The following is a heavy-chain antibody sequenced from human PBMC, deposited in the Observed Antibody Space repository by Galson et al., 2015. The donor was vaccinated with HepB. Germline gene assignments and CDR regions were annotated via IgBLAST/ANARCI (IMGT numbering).Heavy chain of an antibody. CDR2: IRPNNRDT. D-gene: IGHD2-15*01. V-gene: IGHV1-18*01. J-gene: IGHJ5*02. CDR3: ARGALVLGIGPTQNNWFDP. Sequence: SVKVSCKASGYTFSSYSIAWVRQAPGQGLEWMGWIRPNNRDTEYAQKFQGRVTMTADTSTSTAYMELRSLRSDDTAVYFCARGALVLGIGPTQNNWFDPWGQGTLVTVSS. CDR1: GYTFSSYS.